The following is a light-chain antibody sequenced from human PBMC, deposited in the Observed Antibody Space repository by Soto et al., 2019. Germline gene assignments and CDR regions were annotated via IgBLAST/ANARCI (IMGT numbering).Light chain of an antibody. J-gene: IGLJ1*01. CDR2: EDS. CDR3: CSYAGSSTVV. CDR1: SSDVGSYNF. Sequence: QSVLTQPASVSGSPGQSITISCSGTSSDVGSYNFVSWYQQHPGKAPKLMIYEDSERPSGVSNRFSGSKSGYTASLTISGLQAEDEADYYCCSYAGSSTVVFGTGTKLTVL. V-gene: IGLV2-23*01.